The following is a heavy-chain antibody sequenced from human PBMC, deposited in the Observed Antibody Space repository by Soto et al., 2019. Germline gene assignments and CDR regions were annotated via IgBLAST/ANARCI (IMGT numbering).Heavy chain of an antibody. CDR3: ARVRDWSDP. CDR2: IDHSGYT. D-gene: IGHD3-3*01. Sequence: PSETLSLTCAVYGGSFSGYYWNWIRQPPGKGLEWIGEIDHSGYTNYNPSLKSRVTISVDTSKNQFSLRLTSVTAADTAVYYCARVRDWSDPCGQGTMATVYS. V-gene: IGHV4-34*01. CDR1: GGSFSGYY. J-gene: IGHJ5*02.